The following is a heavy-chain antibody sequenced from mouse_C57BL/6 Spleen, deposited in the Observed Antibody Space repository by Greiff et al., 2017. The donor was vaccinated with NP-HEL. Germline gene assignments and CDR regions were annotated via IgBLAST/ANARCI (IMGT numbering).Heavy chain of an antibody. CDR2: IYPGSGST. J-gene: IGHJ4*01. V-gene: IGHV1-55*01. Sequence: QVQLQQPGAELVKPGASVKMSCKASGYTFTSYWITWVKQRPGQGLEWIGDIYPGSGSTKYNEKFKSKATLTVDTSSSTAYMQLSSLTSEDSAVYYCARWGFYSNYFYYAMDYWGQGTSVTVSS. D-gene: IGHD2-5*01. CDR1: GYTFTSYW. CDR3: ARWGFYSNYFYYAMDY.